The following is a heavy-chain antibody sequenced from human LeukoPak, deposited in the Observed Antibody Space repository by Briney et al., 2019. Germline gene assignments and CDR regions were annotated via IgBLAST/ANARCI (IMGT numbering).Heavy chain of an antibody. V-gene: IGHV4-61*02. CDR1: GGSINSGSYY. CDR3: ARDNGDYAWYGAVRYYYSYMDV. D-gene: IGHD4-17*01. CDR2: SYTSGST. Sequence: SSETLSLTCNVSGGSINSGSYYWSWIRQPAGKGLEWIGRSYTSGSTNYNPSLKSRVTISVDTSKNQFSLKLSSVTAADTAVYYWARDNGDYAWYGAVRYYYSYMDVWAKGPRSPSP. J-gene: IGHJ6*03.